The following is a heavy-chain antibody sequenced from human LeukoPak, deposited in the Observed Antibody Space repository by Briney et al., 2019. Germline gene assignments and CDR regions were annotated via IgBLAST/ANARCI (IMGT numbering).Heavy chain of an antibody. J-gene: IGHJ4*02. CDR2: IRSKAYGGTT. CDR1: GFTFGDYA. D-gene: IGHD3-9*01. V-gene: IGHV3-49*04. Sequence: GGSLRLSCTASGFTFGDYAMSWVRQAPGKGLEGVGFIRSKAYGGTTEYAASVKGRFTISRDDSKSIAYLQMNSLKTEDTAVYYCTRALMNYDILTGYSLPFDYWGQGTLVTVSS. CDR3: TRALMNYDILTGYSLPFDY.